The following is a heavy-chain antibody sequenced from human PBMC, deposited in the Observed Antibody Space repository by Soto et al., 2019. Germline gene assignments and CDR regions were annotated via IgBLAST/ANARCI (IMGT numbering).Heavy chain of an antibody. D-gene: IGHD6-25*01. CDR1: GGTFSSYA. Sequence: SVKVSCKASGGTFSSYAISWVRQAPGQGLEWMGGIIPIFGTANYAQKFQGRVTITADESTSTAYMELSSLRSEDTAVYYCASSRLGGSGYYYGMDVWGRGTTVIVSS. J-gene: IGHJ6*02. CDR3: ASSRLGGSGYYYGMDV. CDR2: IIPIFGTA. V-gene: IGHV1-69*13.